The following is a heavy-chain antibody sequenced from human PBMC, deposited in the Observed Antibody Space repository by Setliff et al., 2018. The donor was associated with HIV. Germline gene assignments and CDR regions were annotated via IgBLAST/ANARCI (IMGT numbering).Heavy chain of an antibody. D-gene: IGHD3-10*01. CDR1: GFTFDSYS. CDR3: ASVLRYYGSGSYPFGY. J-gene: IGHJ4*02. V-gene: IGHV3-48*01. Sequence: QSGGSLRLSCATSGFTFDSYSIIWVRQAPGKGLEWVSYISGLGGGTIYYADSVRGRFTISRDDAEKSVYLQMNSLRAEDTAVYYCASVLRYYGSGSYPFGYWGQGTLVTVSS. CDR2: ISGLGGGTI.